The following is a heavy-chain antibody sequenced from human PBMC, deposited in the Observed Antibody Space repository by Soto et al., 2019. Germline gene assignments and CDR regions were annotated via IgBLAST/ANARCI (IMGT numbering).Heavy chain of an antibody. CDR2: FIPVYRTL. CDR1: GGSFGNPA. Sequence: QLQLVQSGAEVKKPGSSVRVSCKASGGSFGNPAINWVRQTPDQGLEWLGGFIPVYRTLNYAQKFQGRVTITADESTGTAFMTLSSLASDDTAVYYCSTGVIWIGYFTVDSWGQGTRVTVSS. V-gene: IGHV1-69*01. CDR3: STGVIWIGYFTVDS. J-gene: IGHJ4*02. D-gene: IGHD3-3*01.